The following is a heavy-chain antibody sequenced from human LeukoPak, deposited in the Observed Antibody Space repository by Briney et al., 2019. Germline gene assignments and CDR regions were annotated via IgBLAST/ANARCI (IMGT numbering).Heavy chain of an antibody. CDR2: MNPNSGNT. Sequence: ASVKVSCKASRYTFTSYDINWVRQATGQGLEWMGRMNPNSGNTGYAQKFQGRVTITRNTSISTAYMELSSLRSEDTAVYYCAIGYSGYDYYNYWGQGTLVTVSS. J-gene: IGHJ4*02. CDR3: AIGYSGYDYYNY. V-gene: IGHV1-8*03. D-gene: IGHD5-12*01. CDR1: RYTFTSYD.